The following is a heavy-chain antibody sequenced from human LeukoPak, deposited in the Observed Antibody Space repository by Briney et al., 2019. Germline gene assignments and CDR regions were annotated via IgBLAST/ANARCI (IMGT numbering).Heavy chain of an antibody. CDR1: GFPFSTYW. J-gene: IGHJ4*02. Sequence: GGSLRLSCAASGFPFSTYWMHWVRQAPGKGLEWVSRINTDGSITTYADSVKGRFTISRDNAKNTLYLRMNSLRAEDTAVYYCARAGDHYHDSSGYFVDYLGQGTLVTVSS. CDR2: INTDGSIT. V-gene: IGHV3-74*01. CDR3: ARAGDHYHDSSGYFVDY. D-gene: IGHD3-22*01.